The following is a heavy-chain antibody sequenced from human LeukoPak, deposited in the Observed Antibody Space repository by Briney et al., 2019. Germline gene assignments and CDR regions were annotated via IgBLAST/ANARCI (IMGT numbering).Heavy chain of an antibody. CDR2: IWYDGSNK. CDR3: ARELEIAVAGTLGY. J-gene: IGHJ4*02. D-gene: IGHD6-19*01. Sequence: GGSLRLSCAASGFTFSSYAMHWVRQAPGKGLEWVAVIWYDGSNKYYVDSVKGRFTISRDHSKNTLYLQMKSLRAEDTAVYYCARELEIAVAGTLGYWGQGTLVTVSS. V-gene: IGHV3-33*01. CDR1: GFTFSSYA.